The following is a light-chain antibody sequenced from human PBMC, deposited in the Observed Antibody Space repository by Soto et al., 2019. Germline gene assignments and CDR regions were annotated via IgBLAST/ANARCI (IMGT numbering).Light chain of an antibody. V-gene: IGKV1-5*03. CDR2: KAS. J-gene: IGKJ1*01. CDR1: QSISSW. Sequence: IQMTQSLSTLSASVGDRVTITCRASQSISSWLAWYQQKPGKAPKILIYKASSLESGVPSRFSGSGSGTEFTLTISSLQPDDFATYYCKQYNSYWTFGQGTTVDIK. CDR3: KQYNSYWT.